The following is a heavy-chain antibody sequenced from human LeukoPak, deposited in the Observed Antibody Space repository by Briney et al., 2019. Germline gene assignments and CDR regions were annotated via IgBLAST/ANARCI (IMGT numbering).Heavy chain of an antibody. CDR2: SYSGGDT. Sequence: GGSLRLSCAASGFTVSRNYMSWVRQAPGKGLEWVSVSYSGGDTYYPDSVKSRFTVSRDNPKNTVYLQMNSLRAEDTAVYFCARSPVLDRNDWSFADWGQGTLVTVSS. CDR3: ARSPVLDRNDWSFAD. J-gene: IGHJ4*02. V-gene: IGHV3-53*01. CDR1: GFTVSRNY. D-gene: IGHD1-1*01.